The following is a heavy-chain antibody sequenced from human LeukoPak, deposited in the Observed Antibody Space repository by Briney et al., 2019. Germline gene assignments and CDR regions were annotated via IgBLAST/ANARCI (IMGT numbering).Heavy chain of an antibody. CDR1: GGSFSGYY. V-gene: IGHV4-34*01. CDR3: ASHIAAGFDY. CDR2: INHSGST. J-gene: IGHJ4*02. Sequence: PSETLSLTCAVYGGSFSGYYWSWIRQPPGKGLEWIGEINHSGSTNYNPSLKSRVTISVDTSKNQFSLKLSSVTAADTAVYYCASHIAAGFDYWGQGTLVTVSS. D-gene: IGHD6-13*01.